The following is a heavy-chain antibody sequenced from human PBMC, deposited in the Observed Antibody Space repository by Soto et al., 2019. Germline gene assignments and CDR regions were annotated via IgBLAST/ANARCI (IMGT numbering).Heavy chain of an antibody. V-gene: IGHV3-23*01. CDR3: ARNNVYDSRYYYYYMDV. CDR1: GFTFSSYA. J-gene: IGHJ6*03. D-gene: IGHD5-12*01. CDR2: ISGSGGST. Sequence: PGESLKISCAASGFTFSSYAMSWVRQAPGKGLEWVSAISGSGGSTYYADSVKGRFTISRDNSKNTLYLQMNSLRAEDTAVYYCARNNVYDSRYYYYYMDVWGKGTTVTVSS.